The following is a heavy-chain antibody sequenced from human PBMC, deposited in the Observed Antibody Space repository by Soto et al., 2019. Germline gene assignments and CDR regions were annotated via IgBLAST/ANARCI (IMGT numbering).Heavy chain of an antibody. V-gene: IGHV3-53*01. CDR3: VRDRGGRYWLDP. D-gene: IGHD1-26*01. Sequence: GGSLRLSCAASGFIVSNSYMSWVRQAPGEGLEWVSILYSGGTKYYADSVKGRFIFSRDNAANTVFLQMNNLSVEDTAVYSCVRDRGGRYWLDPWGQGTLVTVSS. CDR1: GFIVSNSY. J-gene: IGHJ5*02. CDR2: LYSGGTK.